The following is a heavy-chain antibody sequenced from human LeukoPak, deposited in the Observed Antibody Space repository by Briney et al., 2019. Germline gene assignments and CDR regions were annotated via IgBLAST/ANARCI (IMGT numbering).Heavy chain of an antibody. Sequence: SETLSLTCAVSGYSISSGYYWGWIRQPPGKGLEWFGSIYHSGSTYYNPSLKSRVTISVDTSKNQFSLKLSSVTAADTAVYYCARDGSGGSLLGVWFDPWGQGTLVTVSS. CDR2: IYHSGST. D-gene: IGHD2-15*01. J-gene: IGHJ5*02. CDR1: GYSISSGYY. V-gene: IGHV4-38-2*02. CDR3: ARDGSGGSLLGVWFDP.